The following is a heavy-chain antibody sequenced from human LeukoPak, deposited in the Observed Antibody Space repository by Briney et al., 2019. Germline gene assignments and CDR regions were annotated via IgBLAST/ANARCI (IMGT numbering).Heavy chain of an antibody. V-gene: IGHV3-30*02. CDR3: AKDHLFYSSSSNWFDP. D-gene: IGHD6-6*01. CDR2: IRYDGSNK. Sequence: PGGSLRPSCAASGFTFSSYGMHWVRQAPGKGLEWVAFIRYDGSNKYYADSVKGRFTISRDNSKNTLYLQMNSLRAEDTAVYYCAKDHLFYSSSSNWFDPWGQGTLVTVSS. J-gene: IGHJ5*02. CDR1: GFTFSSYG.